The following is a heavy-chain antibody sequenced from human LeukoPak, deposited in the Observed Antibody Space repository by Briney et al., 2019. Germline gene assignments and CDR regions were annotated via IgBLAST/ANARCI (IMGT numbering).Heavy chain of an antibody. V-gene: IGHV5-51*01. CDR1: GYSFTSYW. CDR2: IYPGDSDT. J-gene: IGHJ4*02. CDR3: ARGEGLRYFDWLFGYFDY. Sequence: EESLKISCKGSGYSFTSYWIGWVRQMPGKGLEWMGIIYPGDSDTRYSPSFQGQVTISADKSISTAYLQWSSLKASDTAMYYCARGEGLRYFDWLFGYFDYWGQGTLVTVSS. D-gene: IGHD3-9*01.